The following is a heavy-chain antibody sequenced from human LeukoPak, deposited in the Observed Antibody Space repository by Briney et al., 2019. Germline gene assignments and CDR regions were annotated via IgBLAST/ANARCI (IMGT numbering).Heavy chain of an antibody. D-gene: IGHD4-23*01. Sequence: KPSETLSLTCTVSGCSISSGYYWGWIRQPPGKGLEWIGSIYHSGSTYYNPSLKSRVTISVDTSKNQFSLKLSSVTAADTAVYYCARGRRALNYGGNFNFDYWGQGTLVTVSS. CDR1: GCSISSGYY. CDR3: ARGRRALNYGGNFNFDY. CDR2: IYHSGST. V-gene: IGHV4-38-2*02. J-gene: IGHJ4*02.